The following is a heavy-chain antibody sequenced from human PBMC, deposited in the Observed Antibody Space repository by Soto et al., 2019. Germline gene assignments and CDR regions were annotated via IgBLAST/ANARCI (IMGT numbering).Heavy chain of an antibody. CDR3: ARVGYCSSTSCYTGENWFDP. CDR1: GYTFTSYG. V-gene: IGHV1-18*01. D-gene: IGHD2-2*02. J-gene: IGHJ5*02. CDR2: ISAYNGNT. Sequence: PSVKVSCKASGYTFTSYGISWVRQAPGQGLEWMGWISAYNGNTNYAQKLQGRVTMTTDTSTSTAYMELRSLRSDDTAVYYCARVGYCSSTSCYTGENWFDPWGQGTLVTVSS.